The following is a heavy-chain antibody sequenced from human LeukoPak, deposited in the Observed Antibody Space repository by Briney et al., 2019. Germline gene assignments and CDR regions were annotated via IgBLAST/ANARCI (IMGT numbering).Heavy chain of an antibody. V-gene: IGHV3-48*02. CDR2: IRSSDTLI. D-gene: IGHD7-27*01. Sequence: GGSLRLSCAASGFTFSSYSMNWVRQAPGKGLEWVSYIRSSDTLIYYADSVKGRFTISTDNAKNSLYLQMNSLRDEDTAVYYCARDKNWGFDYWGKGTLVTVSS. J-gene: IGHJ4*02. CDR3: ARDKNWGFDY. CDR1: GFTFSSYS.